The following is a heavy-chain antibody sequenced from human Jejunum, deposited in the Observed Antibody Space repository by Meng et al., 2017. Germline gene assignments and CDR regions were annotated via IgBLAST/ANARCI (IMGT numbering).Heavy chain of an antibody. V-gene: IGHV4-61*02. CDR1: AGSINRDGYY. CDR3: AGGRVPQDEILTGYRQTYLDS. J-gene: IGHJ4*02. CDR2: VYNSGST. D-gene: IGHD3-9*01. Sequence: SETLSLTCTVSAGSINRDGYYWTWIRQPAGKGPEWIGRVYNSGSTNYNPSLRSRFSISIDTSKNQFSLRLSSVTPADTAVYYCAGGRVPQDEILTGYRQTYLDSWGQGTLVTVSS.